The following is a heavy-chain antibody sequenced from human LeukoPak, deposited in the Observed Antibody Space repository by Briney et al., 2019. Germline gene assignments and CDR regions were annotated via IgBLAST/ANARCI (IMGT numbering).Heavy chain of an antibody. CDR1: GFTFSSYG. D-gene: IGHD1-1*01. Sequence: GGSLRLSCAASGFTFSSYGMHWVRQAPGKGLEWVAVIWYDGSNKYYADSVKGRFTISRDNSKNTLYLQMNSLRAEDTAVYYCARENVTSPYYYYGMDVWGQGTTVTV. CDR2: IWYDGSNK. CDR3: ARENVTSPYYYYGMDV. J-gene: IGHJ6*02. V-gene: IGHV3-33*01.